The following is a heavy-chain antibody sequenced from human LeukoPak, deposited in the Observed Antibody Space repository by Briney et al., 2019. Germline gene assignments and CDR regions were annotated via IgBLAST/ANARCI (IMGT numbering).Heavy chain of an antibody. CDR1: GGSFSGYF. CDR2: INHSGST. V-gene: IGHV4-34*01. Sequence: MSSETLSLTCTVYGGSFSGYFWSWIRQPPGKGLEWIGEINHSGSTDYNPPLKSRVTISVDTSKNQLSLKLSSVTAADTAVYYCARGTQYTAMYGFDYWGQGTLVTVSS. J-gene: IGHJ4*02. CDR3: ARGTQYTAMYGFDY. D-gene: IGHD5-18*01.